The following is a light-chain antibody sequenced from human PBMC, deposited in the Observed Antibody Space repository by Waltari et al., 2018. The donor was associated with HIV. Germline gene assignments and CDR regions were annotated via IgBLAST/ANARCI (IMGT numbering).Light chain of an antibody. Sequence: QSVLTQSPSASGTPGQRVTISCSGSISNIGGNTVSWYQHLPGTAPKLLTYSNNQRPSGVPDRFSGSKSGPSASLAISGLQSEDEADYYCAAWDANLNGRLFGGGTKLTVL. CDR1: ISNIGGNT. CDR2: SNN. V-gene: IGLV1-44*01. J-gene: IGLJ2*01. CDR3: AAWDANLNGRL.